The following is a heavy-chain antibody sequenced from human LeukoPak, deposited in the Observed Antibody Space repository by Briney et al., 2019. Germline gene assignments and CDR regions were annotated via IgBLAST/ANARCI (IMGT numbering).Heavy chain of an antibody. V-gene: IGHV3-21*01. CDR2: ISSSSSYI. Sequence: GGSLRLSCAASGFTFSNYSMNWVRQAPGKGLEWVSSISSSSSYIYYADSVRGRLTISRDNAKNCLYMQMTSLRAEDTAVYYCARWAGYYYYGMDVWGQGTTVTVSS. CDR3: ARWAGYYYYGMDV. J-gene: IGHJ6*02. CDR1: GFTFSNYS.